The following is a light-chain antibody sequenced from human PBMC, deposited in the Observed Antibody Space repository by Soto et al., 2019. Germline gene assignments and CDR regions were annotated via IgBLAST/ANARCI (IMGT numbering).Light chain of an antibody. CDR1: QSIGGNF. Sequence: EIVLTQSPGPLSLSPGEGATLSCRSSQSIGGNFLAWYQQRRGQAPRLLIHGASSRATGIPDRFSGSGSGTDFTLTISRLEPEEFAVYYCQQYGSSPPSITFGQGTRLEIK. J-gene: IGKJ5*01. CDR2: GAS. CDR3: QQYGSSPPSIT. V-gene: IGKV3-20*01.